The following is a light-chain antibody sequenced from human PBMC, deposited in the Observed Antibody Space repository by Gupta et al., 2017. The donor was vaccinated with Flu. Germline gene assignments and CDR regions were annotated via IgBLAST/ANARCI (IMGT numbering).Light chain of an antibody. CDR1: QSVSSF. V-gene: IGKV1-5*03. Sequence: GDIVTITCRASQSVSSFVAWYQQKPGKAPDLLIYKASKLQNGVPSKFSGSGSETQFTLTINRLQPDDFATYYCQQDFTFPRTFGQGTKVDI. CDR3: QQDFTFPRT. J-gene: IGKJ1*01. CDR2: KAS.